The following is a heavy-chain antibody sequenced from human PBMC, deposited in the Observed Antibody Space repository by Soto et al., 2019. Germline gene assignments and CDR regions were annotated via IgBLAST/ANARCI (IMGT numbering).Heavy chain of an antibody. CDR1: GASIDTGDYF. J-gene: IGHJ3*01. CDR3: ARVTSITPLFTFHP. CDR2: IYYSGST. V-gene: IGHV4-31*11. D-gene: IGHD5-12*01. Sequence: QVQLQESGPGLVKPSQTLSLTCAVSGASIDTGDYFWSWIRQHPGKGLEWIGYIYYSGSTYYNPSLKSRLTISRDKSKNHFSLNLISVTAADTAVYYCARVTSITPLFTFHPWGQGTMVTVSS.